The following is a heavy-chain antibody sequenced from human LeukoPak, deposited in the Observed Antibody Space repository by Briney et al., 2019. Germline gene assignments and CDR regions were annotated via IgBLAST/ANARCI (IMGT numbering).Heavy chain of an antibody. CDR2: IYPGDSDT. Sequence: GESLKISCKGSGYSFTTYWIAWVRQMPGKGLEWMGIIYPGDSDTRYSPSFQGQVSISVDKSISTAYLQWSSLKASDTAMYYCARTPDSSGKNWFDPWAREPWSPSPQ. CDR1: GYSFTTYW. CDR3: ARTPDSSGKNWFDP. D-gene: IGHD3-22*01. J-gene: IGHJ5*02. V-gene: IGHV5-51*01.